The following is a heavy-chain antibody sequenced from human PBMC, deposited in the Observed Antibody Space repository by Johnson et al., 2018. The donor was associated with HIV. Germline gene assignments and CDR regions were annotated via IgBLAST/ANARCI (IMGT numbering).Heavy chain of an antibody. D-gene: IGHD4-23*01. Sequence: QVQLVESGGGVVQPGGSLRLSCAASGFTFSSYAMHWVRQAPGKGLEWVAVISYDGSNKFYAASVKGRFTISRDNSKNTLYLQMNSLRTEDTAMYYCARERGYFGNPAFDIWGQGTMVTVSS. V-gene: IGHV3-30-3*01. CDR3: ARERGYFGNPAFDI. CDR2: ISYDGSNK. CDR1: GFTFSSYA. J-gene: IGHJ3*02.